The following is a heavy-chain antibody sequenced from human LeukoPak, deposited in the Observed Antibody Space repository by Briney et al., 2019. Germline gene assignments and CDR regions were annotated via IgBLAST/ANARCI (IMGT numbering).Heavy chain of an antibody. V-gene: IGHV4-59*08. CDR1: GGSISSYY. Sequence: SETLSLTCTVSGGSISSYYWSWIRQPPGKGLEWIGYIYYSGSTNYNPSLKSRVTISVDTSKNQFSLKLSSVTAADTAVYYCARGLEQWLADAFDIWGQGTMVTVSS. J-gene: IGHJ3*02. CDR3: ARGLEQWLADAFDI. CDR2: IYYSGST. D-gene: IGHD6-19*01.